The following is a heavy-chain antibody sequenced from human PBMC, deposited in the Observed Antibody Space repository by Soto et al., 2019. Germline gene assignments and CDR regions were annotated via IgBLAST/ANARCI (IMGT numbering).Heavy chain of an antibody. D-gene: IGHD5-12*01. J-gene: IGHJ6*02. CDR1: GYTFTGYY. Sequence: ASVKVSCKASGYTFTGYYMHWVRQAPGQGLEWMGWINPNSGGTNYAQKFQGWVTMTRDTSISTAYMELSRLRSDDTAVYYCARDKDRLQLGGNYYYILDVWGQGTTVTVSS. CDR3: ARDKDRLQLGGNYYYILDV. V-gene: IGHV1-2*04. CDR2: INPNSGGT.